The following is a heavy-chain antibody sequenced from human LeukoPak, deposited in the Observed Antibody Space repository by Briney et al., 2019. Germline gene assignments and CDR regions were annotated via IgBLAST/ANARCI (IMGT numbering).Heavy chain of an antibody. J-gene: IGHJ4*02. V-gene: IGHV4-59*11. CDR2: IYYSGST. Sequence: SETLSLTCTVSGGSISSHYWSWVRQPPGKGLEWIGYIYYSGSTNYNPSLKSRVSISVDTSKNQFSLKLSSVTAADTAVYYCARKDTAMVIFDYWGQGTLVTVSS. CDR3: ARKDTAMVIFDY. CDR1: GGSISSHY. D-gene: IGHD5-18*01.